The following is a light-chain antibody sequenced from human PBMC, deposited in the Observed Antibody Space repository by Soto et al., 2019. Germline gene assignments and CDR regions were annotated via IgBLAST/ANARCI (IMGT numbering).Light chain of an antibody. Sequence: EIMLTQSPGTLSLSPGEGATLSCRVSQSVTSNYLAWYQLKPGQPPRLLIYNASRRATGIPDRFSGSGSGTEFTLTISSLQPDDFATYYCQHYNSYSEAFGQGTKLDIK. V-gene: IGKV3-20*01. J-gene: IGKJ1*01. CDR1: QSVTSNY. CDR3: QHYNSYSEA. CDR2: NAS.